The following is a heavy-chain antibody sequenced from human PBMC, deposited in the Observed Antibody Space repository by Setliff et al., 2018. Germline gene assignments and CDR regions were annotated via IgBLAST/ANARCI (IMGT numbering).Heavy chain of an antibody. J-gene: IGHJ4*02. CDR1: GLNVDDYA. D-gene: IGHD3-22*01. V-gene: IGHV3-9*01. Sequence: PGGSLRLSCAVSGLNVDDYAMHWVRQAPGKGLEWVSGIRWKTGSLSYADVVKGRFTIYRDNAKNSLYLQMSSLRVEDTAVYYCVRGPGPSVVVAIPFDHWGQGSLVTVSS. CDR3: VRGPGPSVVVAIPFDH. CDR2: IRWKTGSL.